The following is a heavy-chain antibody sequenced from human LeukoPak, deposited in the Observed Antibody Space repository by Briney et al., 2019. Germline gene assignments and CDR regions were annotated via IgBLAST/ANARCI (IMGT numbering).Heavy chain of an antibody. J-gene: IGHJ6*02. Sequence: GGSLRLSCAASGFTFSSYAMSWVRQAPGKGLECVSYISSSGSTIYYADSVRGRFTISRDNAKNSLYLEMNSLRAEDTAVYYCARDYTNYGNYYNGMDVWGQGTTVTVSS. CDR2: ISSSGSTI. CDR1: GFTFSSYA. D-gene: IGHD4-11*01. CDR3: ARDYTNYGNYYNGMDV. V-gene: IGHV3-48*03.